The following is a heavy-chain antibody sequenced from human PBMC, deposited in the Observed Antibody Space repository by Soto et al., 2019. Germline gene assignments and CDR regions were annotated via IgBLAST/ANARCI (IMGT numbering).Heavy chain of an antibody. J-gene: IGHJ3*02. CDR1: GFTFSTSF. CDR2: VNSDGSST. D-gene: IGHD2-8*02. CDR3: ARVYCTGGSCYYAFHI. Sequence: EVQLVESGGGLVQPGGSLRLSCAASGFTFSTSFIHWVRQSPGKGLEWVSRVNSDGSSTIYVDSVKGRFTISRDNAKNTVYLEMNSLRDEDTAVYYCARVYCTGGSCYYAFHIWGQGTMVTVSS. V-gene: IGHV3-74*01.